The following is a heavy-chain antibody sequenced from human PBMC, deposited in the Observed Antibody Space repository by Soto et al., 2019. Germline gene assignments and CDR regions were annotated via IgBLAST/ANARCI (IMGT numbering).Heavy chain of an antibody. V-gene: IGHV4-59*07. J-gene: IGHJ6*02. D-gene: IGHD3-3*01. CDR1: GVSIISNY. CDR2: IYYTGST. Sequence: PDTLSLTCIGSGVSIISNYWSWIRQPPGKGLEWIGYIYYTGSTNFNPSLKNRVIISVDTSKNQFSLKLSSVTAADTAVYYCARSDPNTIFGVVPSRGGDFWGLGPTVTV. CDR3: ARSDPNTIFGVVPSRGGDF.